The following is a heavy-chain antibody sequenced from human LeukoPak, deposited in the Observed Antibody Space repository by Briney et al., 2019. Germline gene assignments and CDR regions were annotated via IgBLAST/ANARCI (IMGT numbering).Heavy chain of an antibody. CDR1: GFTFSSYS. D-gene: IGHD5-18*01. CDR3: ARVGAQLCCY. V-gene: IGHV3-48*04. J-gene: IGHJ4*02. Sequence: PGGSLRLSCAASGFTFSSYSMNWVRQAPGKGLEWVSYISSSSSTIYYADSVKGRFTISRDNAKNSLYLQMNSLRAEDTAVYYCARVGAQLCCYWGQGTLVTVSS. CDR2: ISSSSSTI.